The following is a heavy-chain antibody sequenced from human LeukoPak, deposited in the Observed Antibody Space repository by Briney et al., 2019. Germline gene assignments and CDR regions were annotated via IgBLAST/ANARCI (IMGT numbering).Heavy chain of an antibody. J-gene: IGHJ1*01. D-gene: IGHD6-13*01. CDR2: IGWNGNNI. CDR1: GFTFDDYA. CDR3: AKDSTSSWYRGYFQY. V-gene: IGHV3-9*01. Sequence: GGSPRLSCAASGFTFDDYAMHWVRQVPGKGLEWVSGIGWNGNNIGYADSVKGRFTISRDNAKNSLYLQMNSLRAEDTALYYCAKDSTSSWYRGYFQYWGQATLVTVSS.